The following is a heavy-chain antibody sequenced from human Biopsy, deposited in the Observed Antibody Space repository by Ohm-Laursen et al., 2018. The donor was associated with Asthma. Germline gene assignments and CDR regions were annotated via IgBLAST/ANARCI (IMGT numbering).Heavy chain of an antibody. V-gene: IGHV4-30-4*08. CDR2: IYYSGST. CDR1: GDSITSGGCY. CDR3: ARASVAASSNWFDP. J-gene: IGHJ5*02. Sequence: TLSLTCTVSGDSITSGGCYWSWIRQHPVKGLEWIGHIYYSGSTSYNPSLKGGVTISVDTSKNQFSLKLSSVTAADTAVYYCARASVAASSNWFDPWGQGTLVTVSS. D-gene: IGHD6-19*01.